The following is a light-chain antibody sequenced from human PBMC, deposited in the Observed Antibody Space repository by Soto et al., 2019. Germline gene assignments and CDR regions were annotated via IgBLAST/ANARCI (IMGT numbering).Light chain of an antibody. CDR3: QQYNSYSGT. Sequence: DIQMTQSPSTLSASAGDRVTITCRASQSISSWLAWYQQKPGKAPKLLIYDASSLESGVPSRFSGSGSGTEFTLTISSLQPDDFATYYCQQYNSYSGTFVQGTRWIS. V-gene: IGKV1-5*01. J-gene: IGKJ1*01. CDR1: QSISSW. CDR2: DAS.